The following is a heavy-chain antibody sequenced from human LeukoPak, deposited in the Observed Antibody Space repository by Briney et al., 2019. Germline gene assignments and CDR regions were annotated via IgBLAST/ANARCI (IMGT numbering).Heavy chain of an antibody. CDR1: GFTFSSYG. Sequence: PGRSLRLSCAASGFTFSSYGMHWVRQAPGKGLEWVAVIWYDGGNKYYADSVKGRFTISRDNSKNTLYLQMNSLRAEDTAVYYCARGYSSSWYYFDYWGQGTLVTVSS. CDR3: ARGYSSSWYYFDY. D-gene: IGHD6-13*01. V-gene: IGHV3-33*01. CDR2: IWYDGGNK. J-gene: IGHJ4*02.